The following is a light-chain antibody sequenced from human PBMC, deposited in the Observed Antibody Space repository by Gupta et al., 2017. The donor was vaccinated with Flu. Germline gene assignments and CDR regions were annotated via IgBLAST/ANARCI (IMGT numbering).Light chain of an antibody. Sequence: QSVLTQPPSLSGAPGQRVTISCTGSSSNIGANYDVHWYQHLPGAAPQLLIHGNNNRPSGVPDRFSASKSGTSASLVITGLQADDEADYYCQSFDTNLSAYVFGSGTSVTVL. CDR1: SSNIGANYD. J-gene: IGLJ1*01. V-gene: IGLV1-40*01. CDR2: GNN. CDR3: QSFDTNLSAYV.